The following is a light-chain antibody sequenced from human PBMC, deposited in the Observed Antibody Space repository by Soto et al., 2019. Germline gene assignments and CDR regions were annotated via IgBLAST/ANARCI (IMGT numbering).Light chain of an antibody. J-gene: IGKJ5*01. CDR2: GAS. CDR3: QHHGGSPIT. Sequence: IVLTQSPGTLSLSPGERATLSCRASQSVSAGHLAWYQQKPGQAPRLLIYGASSRATGIPDRFSGSGSGTDFTLTISRVEPEDFALYYCQHHGGSPITFGQGTRLEIK. CDR1: QSVSAGH. V-gene: IGKV3-20*01.